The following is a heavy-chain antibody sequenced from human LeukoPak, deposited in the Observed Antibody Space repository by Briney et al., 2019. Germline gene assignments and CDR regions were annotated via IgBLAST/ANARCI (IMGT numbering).Heavy chain of an antibody. V-gene: IGHV4-59*01. CDR3: AREKVVPAATNWFDP. CDR2: IYYSGST. D-gene: IGHD2-2*01. J-gene: IGHJ5*02. Sequence: PSETLSLTCTVSGGSISSYYWSWIRQPPGKGLEWIGYIYYSGSTNYNPSLKSRVTISVDTSKNQFSLKLSSVTAADTAVYYCAREKVVPAATNWFDPWGQGTLVTVSS. CDR1: GGSISSYY.